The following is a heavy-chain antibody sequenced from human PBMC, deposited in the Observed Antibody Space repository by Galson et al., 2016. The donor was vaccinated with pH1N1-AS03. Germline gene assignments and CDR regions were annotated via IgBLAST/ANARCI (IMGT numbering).Heavy chain of an antibody. J-gene: IGHJ2*01. Sequence: SLRLSCAASGFSFRSYALSWVRQAPGKGLEWVSGISGSGEMTFYADSVKGRFTISRDTSRNTVYLQMNSLSAEDTAAYICAKDYTGSNWVYNCYFDFWGRGTLVTVSS. D-gene: IGHD5/OR15-5a*01. CDR1: GFSFRSYA. CDR2: ISGSGEMT. CDR3: AKDYTGSNWVYNCYFDF. V-gene: IGHV3-23*01.